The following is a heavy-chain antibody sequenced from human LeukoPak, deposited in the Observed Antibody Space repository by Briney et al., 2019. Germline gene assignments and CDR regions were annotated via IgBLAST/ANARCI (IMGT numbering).Heavy chain of an antibody. Sequence: PSETLSLTCTVSGGSVSSHYWYWIRQPAGKGLEWIGRIYNGGSTNYNPSLESRVTISLDRSKNQFSLKLTSVTAADTAVYYCANSISMDFQYWGQGTLVTVSS. CDR1: GGSVSSHY. V-gene: IGHV4-4*07. J-gene: IGHJ4*02. D-gene: IGHD2/OR15-2a*01. CDR3: ANSISMDFQY. CDR2: IYNGGST.